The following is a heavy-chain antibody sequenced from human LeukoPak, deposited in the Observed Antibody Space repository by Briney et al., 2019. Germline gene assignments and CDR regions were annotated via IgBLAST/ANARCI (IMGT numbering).Heavy chain of an antibody. V-gene: IGHV4-30-2*01. CDR3: ARGVDYSNYFDY. Sequence: SQPLSLPFAVSGGSISRGGYSWSWIRPPPGKGLEWIGYIYHSGSTYYNPSLKSRVTISVDRSKNQFPLKLSSVTAADTAVYYCARGVDYSNYFDYWGQGTLVTVSS. J-gene: IGHJ4*02. D-gene: IGHD4-11*01. CDR2: IYHSGST. CDR1: GGSISRGGYS.